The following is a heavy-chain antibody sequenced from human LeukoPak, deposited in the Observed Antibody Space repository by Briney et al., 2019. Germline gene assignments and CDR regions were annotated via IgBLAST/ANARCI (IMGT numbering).Heavy chain of an antibody. J-gene: IGHJ4*02. V-gene: IGHV3-21*01. CDR1: GFTFSSYA. D-gene: IGHD6-19*01. CDR3: ARDREYSSGWNSDY. Sequence: GGSLRLSCAASGFTFSSYAMNWVRQAPGKGLEWVSSISSSSSYIYYADSVRGRFTISRDNAKNSLYLQMNSLRAEDTAVYYCARDREYSSGWNSDYWGQGTLVTVSS. CDR2: ISSSSSYI.